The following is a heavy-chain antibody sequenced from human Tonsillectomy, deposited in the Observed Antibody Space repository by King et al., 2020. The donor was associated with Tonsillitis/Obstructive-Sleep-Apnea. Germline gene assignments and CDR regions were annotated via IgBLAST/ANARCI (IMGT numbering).Heavy chain of an antibody. D-gene: IGHD4-11*01. CDR2: IIPILGIA. Sequence: VQLVQSGAEVKKPGSSVKVSCKASGGTFSSYAISWVRQAPGQGLEWMGGIIPILGIANYAQKFQGRVTITAVKSTSTAYMELSSLRSEDTAVYYCALSYSNYEWFDPWGQGTLVTVSS. CDR1: GGTFSSYA. V-gene: IGHV1-69*10. CDR3: ALSYSNYEWFDP. J-gene: IGHJ5*02.